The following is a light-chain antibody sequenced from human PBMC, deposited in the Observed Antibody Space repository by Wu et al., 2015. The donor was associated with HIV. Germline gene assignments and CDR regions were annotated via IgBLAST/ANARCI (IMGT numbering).Light chain of an antibody. CDR3: QHRSNWPLT. Sequence: EIVLTQSPATLSLSPGDRATVSCRASQSVGPYVAWFQQKPGQAPRLLIYDASTRATGIPARFSGSGTGTDFTLTISSLEPEDFAVYYCQHRSNWPLTFGGGRRWRSN. J-gene: IGKJ4*01. V-gene: IGKV3-11*01. CDR2: DAS. CDR1: QSVGPY.